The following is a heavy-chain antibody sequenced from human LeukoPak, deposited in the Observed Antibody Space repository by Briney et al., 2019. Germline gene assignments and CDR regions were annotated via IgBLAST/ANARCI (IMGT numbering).Heavy chain of an antibody. CDR2: IKQDGSEK. V-gene: IGHV3-7*01. J-gene: IGHJ4*02. CDR3: ARDMPYSSSSDY. D-gene: IGHD6-13*01. Sequence: GGSLRLSRAASGFTFSSYWMSWVRQAPGKGLEWVANIKQDGSEKYYVDSVKGRFTISRDNAKNSLYLQMNSLRTEDTAVYYCARDMPYSSSSDYWGQGTLVTVSS. CDR1: GFTFSSYW.